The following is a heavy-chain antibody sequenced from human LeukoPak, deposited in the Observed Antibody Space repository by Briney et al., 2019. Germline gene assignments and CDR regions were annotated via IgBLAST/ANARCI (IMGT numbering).Heavy chain of an antibody. J-gene: IGHJ4*02. CDR2: MNPNSGNT. CDR1: GYTFTCYD. Sequence: ASVKVSCKASGYTFTCYDINWVRQATGQGLEWMGWMNPNSGNTGYAQKFQGRVTMTRNTSISTAYMELSSLRSEDTAVYYCARDLAYCGGDCYDDYWGQGTLVTVSS. V-gene: IGHV1-8*01. D-gene: IGHD2-21*02. CDR3: ARDLAYCGGDCYDDY.